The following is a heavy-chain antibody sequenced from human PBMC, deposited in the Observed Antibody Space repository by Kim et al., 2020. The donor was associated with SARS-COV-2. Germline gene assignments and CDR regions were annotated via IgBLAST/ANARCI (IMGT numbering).Heavy chain of an antibody. CDR3: AKDSIYDSSGYYYGVWDY. CDR2: ISGSGGST. V-gene: IGHV3-23*01. CDR1: GFTFSSYA. D-gene: IGHD3-22*01. J-gene: IGHJ4*02. Sequence: GGSLRLSCAASGFTFSSYAMSWVRQAPGKGLEWVSAISGSGGSTYYADSVKGRFTISRDNSKNTLYLQMNSLRAEDTAVYYCAKDSIYDSSGYYYGVWDYWGQGTLVTVSS.